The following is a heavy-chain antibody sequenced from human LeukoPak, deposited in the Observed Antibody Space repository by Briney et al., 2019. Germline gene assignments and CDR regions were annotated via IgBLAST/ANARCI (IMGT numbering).Heavy chain of an antibody. Sequence: GGSLRLSCAASGLTFRTYAMSWVRQAPGKGLEWVSVIYSGGSTYYADSVKGRFTVSRDNSKNTLCLQMNSLRAEDTAVYYCARVAGSYWFDYWGQGTLVTVSS. D-gene: IGHD3-10*01. J-gene: IGHJ4*02. V-gene: IGHV3-53*01. CDR3: ARVAGSYWFDY. CDR2: IYSGGST. CDR1: GLTFRTYA.